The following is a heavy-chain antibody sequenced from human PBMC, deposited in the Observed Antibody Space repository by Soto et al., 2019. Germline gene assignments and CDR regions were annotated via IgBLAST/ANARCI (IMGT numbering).Heavy chain of an antibody. CDR1: GFSLSTSGVG. Sequence: VSGPTLVNPTQTLTLTCTFSGFSLSTSGVGVGWIRQPPGKALEWLALIYWDDDKRYSPSLRSRLTISKDTSKNQVVLTMTDMDPVDTATYYCAHTGTITIFGVVIPHDAFDIWGQGTMVTVSS. J-gene: IGHJ3*02. CDR2: IYWDDDK. V-gene: IGHV2-5*02. CDR3: AHTGTITIFGVVIPHDAFDI. D-gene: IGHD3-3*01.